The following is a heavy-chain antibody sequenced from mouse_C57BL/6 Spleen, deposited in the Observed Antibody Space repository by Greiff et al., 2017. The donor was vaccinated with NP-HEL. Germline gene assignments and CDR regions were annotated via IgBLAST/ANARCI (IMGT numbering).Heavy chain of an antibody. CDR1: GYTFTSYG. V-gene: IGHV1-81*01. CDR3: ARLIASSGY. J-gene: IGHJ2*01. CDR2: IYPRSGNT. D-gene: IGHD3-2*02. Sequence: VQLQQSGAELARPGASVKLSCKASGYTFTSYGISWVKQRTGQGLEWIGEIYPRSGNTYSTEKFKGQATLTADKSSSTAYMELSRLTSEDSSVYFCARLIASSGYWGQGTTLTVSS.